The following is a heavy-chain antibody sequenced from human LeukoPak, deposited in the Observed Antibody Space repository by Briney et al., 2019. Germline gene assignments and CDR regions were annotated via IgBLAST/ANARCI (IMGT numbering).Heavy chain of an antibody. Sequence: PSETLSPTCTVSGGSISTISSGTYYWGWIRQPPGKGLEWIGSINYSGSTDYNPSLKSRVTISIDTSKNQFSLKLSSVTAADTAVYYCARQTPAPYCSGGSCYFDYWGQGTLVTVSS. J-gene: IGHJ4*02. CDR2: INYSGST. D-gene: IGHD2-15*01. CDR1: GGSISTISSGTYY. V-gene: IGHV4-39*01. CDR3: ARQTPAPYCSGGSCYFDY.